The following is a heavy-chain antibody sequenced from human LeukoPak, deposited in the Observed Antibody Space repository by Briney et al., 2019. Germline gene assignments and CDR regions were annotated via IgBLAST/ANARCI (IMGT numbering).Heavy chain of an antibody. Sequence: GGSLRLSCTASGFTFGDYAMSWVRQAPGKGLEWVGFIRSKAYGGTTEYAASVKGRFTISRDDSKSIAYLQMNSLKTEDTAVYYCTRSDIVVVPAGFDPWGQGTLVTVSS. CDR2: IRSKAYGGTT. D-gene: IGHD2-2*01. CDR1: GFTFGDYA. J-gene: IGHJ5*02. CDR3: TRSDIVVVPAGFDP. V-gene: IGHV3-49*04.